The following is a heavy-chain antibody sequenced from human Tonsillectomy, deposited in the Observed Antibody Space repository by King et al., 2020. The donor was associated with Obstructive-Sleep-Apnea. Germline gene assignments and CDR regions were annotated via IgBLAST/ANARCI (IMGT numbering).Heavy chain of an antibody. CDR2: ISNTGGSP. Sequence: VQLVESGGGLVQPGGSLRLSCAASGFTFSSYAMSWVRQAPGKGLEGVSGISNTGGSPNYVDSVRGRFTISRDNSQNTLYLQMNSLRAEDTALYYCAKDVQIGSAWYYFDYRGQGTLVTVSS. D-gene: IGHD1-26*01. CDR3: AKDVQIGSAWYYFDY. J-gene: IGHJ4*02. CDR1: GFTFSSYA. V-gene: IGHV3-23*04.